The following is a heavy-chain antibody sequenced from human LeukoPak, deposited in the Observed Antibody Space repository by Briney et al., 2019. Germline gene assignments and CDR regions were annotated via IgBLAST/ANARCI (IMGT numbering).Heavy chain of an antibody. J-gene: IGHJ5*02. CDR1: GFTFSDHW. CDR2: IKQDESEK. D-gene: IGHD2-15*01. V-gene: IGHV3-7*01. Sequence: GGSLRLSCTASGFTFSDHWMSWVRQAPGKGLEWVANIKQDESEKYYVNSVKGRFTISRDNAKSSLYLQMNSLRAEDTAVYYCAREASLYCSGDNCYWAFDLWGQGTLVTVSS. CDR3: AREASLYCSGDNCYWAFDL.